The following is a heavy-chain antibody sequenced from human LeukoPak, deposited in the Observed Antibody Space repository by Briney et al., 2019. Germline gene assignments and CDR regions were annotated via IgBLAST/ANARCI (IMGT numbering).Heavy chain of an antibody. D-gene: IGHD1-26*01. CDR3: ARDRGGSGSYYINAFDI. J-gene: IGHJ3*02. CDR1: GFTFSSYS. Sequence: TGGSLRLSCAASGFTFSSYSMNWVRQAPGKGLEWVSYISSSSSTIYYADSVKGRFTISRDNAKNSLYLQMNSLRAEDTAVYYCARDRGGSGSYYINAFDIWGQGTMVTVSS. V-gene: IGHV3-48*01. CDR2: ISSSSSTI.